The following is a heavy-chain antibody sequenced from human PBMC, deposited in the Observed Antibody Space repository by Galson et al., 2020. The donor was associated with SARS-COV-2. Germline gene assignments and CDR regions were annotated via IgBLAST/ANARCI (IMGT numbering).Heavy chain of an antibody. Sequence: GGSLRLSCAASGFTFSSYDMHWVRQATGNGLEWVSATGTAGDTYYPGSVKGRFTIYRENAKNSLYLQMNSLRAGDTAVYYCARAEHCSSTSCYPYYYYYMYVWGKGTTVTVSS. D-gene: IGHD2-2*01. CDR2: TGTAGDT. V-gene: IGHV3-13*01. CDR3: ARAEHCSSTSCYPYYYYYMYV. CDR1: GFTFSSYD. J-gene: IGHJ6*03.